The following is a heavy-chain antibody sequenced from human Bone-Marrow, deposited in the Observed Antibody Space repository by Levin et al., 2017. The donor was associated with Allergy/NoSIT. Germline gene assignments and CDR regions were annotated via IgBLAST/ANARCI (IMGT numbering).Heavy chain of an antibody. CDR1: GFTFDDYA. J-gene: IGHJ5*02. CDR2: ISWNSGSI. Sequence: GGSLRLSCAASGFTFDDYAMHWVRQAPGKGLEWVSGISWNSGSIGYADSVKGRFTISRDNAKNSLYLQMNSLRAEDTALYYCAKGRYQLIPNWFDPWGQGTLVTVSS. D-gene: IGHD5-24*01. CDR3: AKGRYQLIPNWFDP. V-gene: IGHV3-9*01.